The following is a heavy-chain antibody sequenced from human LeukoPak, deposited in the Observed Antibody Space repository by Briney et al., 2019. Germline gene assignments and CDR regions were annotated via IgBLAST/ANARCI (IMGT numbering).Heavy chain of an antibody. J-gene: IGHJ3*02. V-gene: IGHV4-59*12. CDR2: IFHTGST. CDR1: GGSISSYH. Sequence: SETLSLTCSVSGGSISSYHWSWIRQPPGKGLEWIGEIFHTGSTNYNPSLKSRVTISVDKSTNLFSLNLTSVSAADTAVYYCARDVFPYYGLLPGPNEAFDIWGQGTRVTVSS. D-gene: IGHD3-9*01. CDR3: ARDVFPYYGLLPGPNEAFDI.